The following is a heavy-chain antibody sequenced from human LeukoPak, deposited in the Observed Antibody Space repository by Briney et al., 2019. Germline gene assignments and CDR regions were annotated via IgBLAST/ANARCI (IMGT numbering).Heavy chain of an antibody. J-gene: IGHJ4*02. CDR2: IYHSGST. D-gene: IGHD4-23*01. V-gene: IGHV4-4*02. Sequence: SETLSLTCAVSGGSISSSNWWSWVRQPPGKGLEWIGEIYHSGSTNYNPSLKSRVTISVDKSKNQFSLKLSSVTAADTAVYYCLIGNYGGNSPFDYWGQGTLVTVSS. CDR3: LIGNYGGNSPFDY. CDR1: GGSISSSNW.